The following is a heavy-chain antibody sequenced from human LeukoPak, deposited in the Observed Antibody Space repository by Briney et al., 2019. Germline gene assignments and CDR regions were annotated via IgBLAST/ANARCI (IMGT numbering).Heavy chain of an antibody. D-gene: IGHD3-9*01. Sequence: GASVKVSCKASGYTFTNYGISWVRQAPGQGLEWMGWISAYNGNTNYAQKLQGRVTMTTDTSTSTAYMELRSLRSDDTAVYYCARILRYFDWLSAVDYWGQGTLVTVSS. CDR2: ISAYNGNT. J-gene: IGHJ4*02. CDR1: GYTFTNYG. V-gene: IGHV1-18*01. CDR3: ARILRYFDWLSAVDY.